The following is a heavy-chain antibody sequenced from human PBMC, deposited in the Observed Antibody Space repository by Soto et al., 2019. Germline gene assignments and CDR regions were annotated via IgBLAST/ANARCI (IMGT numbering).Heavy chain of an antibody. D-gene: IGHD3-10*01. CDR3: AKGGSDY. CDR2: ISYDGSNK. Sequence: QVQLVESGGGVVQPGRSLRLSCAASGFTFSSYGMHWVRQAPGKGLEWVAVISYDGSNKYYADSVKGRFTISRDNSKNTLYLQMNSLRAEDTAVYYCAKGGSDYWGQGTLVTVSS. CDR1: GFTFSSYG. V-gene: IGHV3-30*18. J-gene: IGHJ4*02.